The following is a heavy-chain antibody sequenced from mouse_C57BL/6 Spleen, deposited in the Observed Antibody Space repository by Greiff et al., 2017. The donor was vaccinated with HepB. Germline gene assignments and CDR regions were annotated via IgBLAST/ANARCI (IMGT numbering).Heavy chain of an antibody. Sequence: EVKLVESGGDLVKPGGSLKLSCAASGFTFSSYGMSWVRQTPEKRLEWVATISSGGSYTYYPDSVKGRFTISRDNAKNTLYLQMSSLKSEDTAMYYCARMYDYDNYFDYWGQGTTLTVSS. CDR2: ISSGGSYT. J-gene: IGHJ2*01. D-gene: IGHD2-4*01. CDR3: ARMYDYDNYFDY. CDR1: GFTFSSYG. V-gene: IGHV5-6*01.